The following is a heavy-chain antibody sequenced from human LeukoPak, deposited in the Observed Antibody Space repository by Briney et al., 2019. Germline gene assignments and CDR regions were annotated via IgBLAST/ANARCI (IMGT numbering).Heavy chain of an antibody. CDR2: IYYSGST. V-gene: IGHV4-61*01. J-gene: IGHJ4*01. D-gene: IGHD2-15*01. CDR1: GGSISSSSYY. CDR3: ARTVLSYCRGGRCPYFDY. Sequence: PSETLSLTCTVSGGSISSSSYYWSWIRQPPGKGLEWIGYIYYSGSTNCNPSLKSRVTISVDTSKNQFSLKLSSLTAADTAVYYCARTVLSYCRGGRCPYFDYWGQGTLVTVSS.